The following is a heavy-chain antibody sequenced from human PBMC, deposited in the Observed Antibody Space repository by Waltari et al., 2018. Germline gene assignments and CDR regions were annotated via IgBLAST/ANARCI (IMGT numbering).Heavy chain of an antibody. V-gene: IGHV1-2*02. CDR2: INPNSGGT. D-gene: IGHD6-6*01. Sequence: QMQLVQSGAEVKKPGASVKVSCKASGYTFTGYYIHWVRQAPGQGLEWMGWINPNSGGTSYAQKFKGRVTMTRETYISTAYMELSRLRSDGTSVYYCAREGLAKAFDIWGLGTVVTVSS. J-gene: IGHJ3*02. CDR3: AREGLAKAFDI. CDR1: GYTFTGYY.